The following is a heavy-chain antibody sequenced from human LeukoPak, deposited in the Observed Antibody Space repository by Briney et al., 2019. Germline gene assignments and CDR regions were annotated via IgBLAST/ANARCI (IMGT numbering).Heavy chain of an antibody. V-gene: IGHV1-2*02. CDR1: GYTFTGYY. CDR2: INPNSGGT. D-gene: IGHD6-6*01. Sequence: ASVKVSCKASGYTFTGYYMHWVRQAPGQGLEWVGWINPNSGGTNYAQKCQGRVTMTRDTSVSTVYMELSSLRSEDTAVYYCARAGLVAPTIMKGWYYYYYMDVWGKGTTVTVSS. CDR3: ARAGLVAPTIMKGWYYYYYMDV. J-gene: IGHJ6*03.